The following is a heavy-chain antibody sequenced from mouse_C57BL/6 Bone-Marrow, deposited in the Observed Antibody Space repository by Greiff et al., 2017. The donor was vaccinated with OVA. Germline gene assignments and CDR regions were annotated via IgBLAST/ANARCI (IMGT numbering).Heavy chain of an antibody. D-gene: IGHD1-1*01. V-gene: IGHV1-64*01. CDR1: GYTFTSYW. CDR2: IHPNSGST. J-gene: IGHJ4*01. CDR3: ATVVDYYAMDY. Sequence: QVQLQQPGAELVKPGASVKLSCKASGYTFTSYWMHWVKQRPGKGLEWIGMIHPNSGSTNYNEKFKSKATLTVDKSSSTAYMQLSSLTSEDSAVYYCATVVDYYAMDYWGQGTSVTVSS.